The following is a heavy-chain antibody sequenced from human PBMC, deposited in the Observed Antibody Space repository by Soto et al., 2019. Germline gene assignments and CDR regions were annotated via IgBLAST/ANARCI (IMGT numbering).Heavy chain of an antibody. D-gene: IGHD2-15*01. CDR1: GGSIRNVY. J-gene: IGHJ4*01. CDR2: IFHSGNA. Sequence: SETLSLTCTVSGGSIRNVYWSWIRQAPGKGLEWIGFIFHSGNAKYNPSLKSRVTISVDTSKNQFSLSLDSVTAADTAVYFCARAHAPTLPFDSWGQGTLVTISS. V-gene: IGHV4-59*01. CDR3: ARAHAPTLPFDS.